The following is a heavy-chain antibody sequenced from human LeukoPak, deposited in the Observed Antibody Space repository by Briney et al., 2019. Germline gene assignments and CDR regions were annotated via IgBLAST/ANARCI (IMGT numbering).Heavy chain of an antibody. CDR2: IKSKTDGETT. CDR1: GFTFTNAW. CDR3: TLEDDILTGYYEIDY. J-gene: IGHJ4*02. Sequence: PGGSLRLSCVDSGFTFTNAWMSWVRQAPGKGLEWIGRIKSKTDGETTNYAEPVRGRFTISRDDSKSAVYLQMNSLKTEDTAVYYCTLEDDILTGYYEIDYWGQGTLVTVSS. V-gene: IGHV3-15*01. D-gene: IGHD3-9*01.